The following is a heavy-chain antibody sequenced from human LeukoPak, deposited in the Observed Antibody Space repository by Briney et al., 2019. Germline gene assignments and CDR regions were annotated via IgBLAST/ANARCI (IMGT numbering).Heavy chain of an antibody. Sequence: GASVKVSCKASGYTFTGYYMHWVRHAPGQGLEWMGIIYPGDSDTRYSPSFQGQVTISADKSISTAYLQWSSLKASDTAMYYCARHYYVGATYSWFDPWGQGTLVTVSS. CDR3: ARHYYVGATYSWFDP. CDR1: GYTFTGYY. CDR2: IYPGDSDT. D-gene: IGHD1-26*01. J-gene: IGHJ5*02. V-gene: IGHV5-51*01.